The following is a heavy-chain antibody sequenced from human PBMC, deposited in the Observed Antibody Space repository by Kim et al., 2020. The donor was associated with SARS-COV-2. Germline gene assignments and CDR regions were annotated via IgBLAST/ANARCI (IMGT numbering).Heavy chain of an antibody. J-gene: IGHJ4*02. D-gene: IGHD4-17*01. CDR2: LTSDGDDT. CDR1: GFTFSSYA. CDR3: TKNPTLTKPSY. Sequence: GGSLRLSCAASGFTFSSYAMSWVRQAPGKGLEWASALTSDGDDTYYIDSVMGRFTISRDNSKNTLYLEMNSLRAEDTAMYYCTKNPTLTKPSYWGRGTLVTVSS. V-gene: IGHV3-23*01.